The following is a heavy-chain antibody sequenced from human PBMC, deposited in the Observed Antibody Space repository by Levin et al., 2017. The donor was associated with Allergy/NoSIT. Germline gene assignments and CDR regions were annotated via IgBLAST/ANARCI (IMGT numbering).Heavy chain of an antibody. CDR3: ARGGCSSTSCLDY. Sequence: LSLTCAASGFTFSRFYMHWVRPAPRKGLVWVSRITLDVTDTYYADSVKGRFTISRDNAENTLFLQMNSLRAEDTAIYYCARGGCSSTSCLDYWGQGILVTVSS. J-gene: IGHJ4*02. CDR2: ITLDVTDT. V-gene: IGHV3-74*01. CDR1: GFTFSRFY. D-gene: IGHD2-2*01.